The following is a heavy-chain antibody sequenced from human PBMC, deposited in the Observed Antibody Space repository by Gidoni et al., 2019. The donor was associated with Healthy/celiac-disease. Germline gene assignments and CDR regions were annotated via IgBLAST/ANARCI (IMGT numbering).Heavy chain of an antibody. D-gene: IGHD6-19*01. V-gene: IGHV3-21*01. CDR3: ARDGEYSSGWVFDY. CDR1: GFPCRSYS. J-gene: IGHJ4*02. Sequence: VQLGEPGGGLGKRGGSMRPSWAASGFPCRSYSMNWARQAPGKGLEGVSSISSSSSYIYYADSVKGRFTISRDNAKNSLYLQMNSLRAEDTAVYYCARDGEYSSGWVFDYWGQGTLVTVSS. CDR2: ISSSSSYI.